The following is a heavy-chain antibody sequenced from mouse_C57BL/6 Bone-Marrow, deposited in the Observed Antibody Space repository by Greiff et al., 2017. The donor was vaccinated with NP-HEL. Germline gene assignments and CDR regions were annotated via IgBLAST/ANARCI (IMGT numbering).Heavy chain of an antibody. Sequence: VHVKQSGPELVKPGASVKISCKASGYTFTDYYMNWVKQSHGKSLEWIGDINPNNGGTSYNQKFKGKATLTVDKSSSTAYMELRSLTSEDSAVYYCARSGGRYFDVWGTGTTVTVSS. CDR3: ARSGGRYFDV. J-gene: IGHJ1*03. CDR1: GYTFTDYY. CDR2: INPNNGGT. V-gene: IGHV1-26*01.